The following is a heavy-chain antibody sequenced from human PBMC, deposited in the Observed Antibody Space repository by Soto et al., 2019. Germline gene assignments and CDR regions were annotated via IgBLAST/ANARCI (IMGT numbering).Heavy chain of an antibody. J-gene: IGHJ4*02. CDR3: ARGEKLYYFDY. V-gene: IGHV4-31*03. Sequence: ASETLSLTCTVSGGSITTGGYYWSWIRQLPGKGLEWIGYIYYSGSTYYNPSLKSRVTISVDTSKNQFSLKLSSVTAADTAVYYCARGEKLYYFDYWGQGTLVTVSS. CDR2: IYYSGST. CDR1: GGSITTGGYY.